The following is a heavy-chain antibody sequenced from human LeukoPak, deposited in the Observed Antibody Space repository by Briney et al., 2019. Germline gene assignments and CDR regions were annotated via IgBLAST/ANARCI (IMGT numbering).Heavy chain of an antibody. CDR1: GYTFTSYA. CDR2: INTNTGNP. J-gene: IGHJ4*02. V-gene: IGHV7-4-1*02. D-gene: IGHD3-9*01. CDR3: ARGGPYYDILTGYWQFDY. Sequence: GASVKVSCKASGYTFTSYAMNWVRQAPGQGLEWMEWINTNTGNPTYAQGFTGRFVFSLDTSVSTAYLQISSLKAEDTAVYYCARGGPYYDILTGYWQFDYWGQGTLVTVSS.